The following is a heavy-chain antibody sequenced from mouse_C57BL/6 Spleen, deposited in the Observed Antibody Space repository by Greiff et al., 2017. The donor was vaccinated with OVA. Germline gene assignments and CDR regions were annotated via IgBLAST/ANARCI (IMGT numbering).Heavy chain of an antibody. CDR1: GYAFSSSW. Sequence: QVQLQQFGPELVKPGASVKISCKASGYAFSSSWMNWVKQRPGKGLEWIGRIYPGDGDTNYNGKFKGKATLTADKSSSTAYMQLSSLTSEDSAVYFCASFTTVKRTWFAYWGQGTLVTVSA. V-gene: IGHV1-82*01. CDR2: IYPGDGDT. CDR3: ASFTTVKRTWFAY. J-gene: IGHJ3*01. D-gene: IGHD1-1*01.